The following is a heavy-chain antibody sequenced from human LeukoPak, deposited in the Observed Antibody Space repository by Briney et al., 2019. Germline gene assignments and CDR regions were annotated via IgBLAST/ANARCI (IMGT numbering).Heavy chain of an antibody. CDR3: ARGGYCSSTSCLDDAFDI. V-gene: IGHV3-48*04. CDR1: GFIFSTYS. CDR2: ISSSSNPI. Sequence: GGSLRPSCAASGFIFSTYSMNWVRQAPGKGLEWVSYISSSSNPIYYADSVKGRFTISRDNAKKSLFLQMNSLRAEDTAVYYCARGGYCSSTSCLDDAFDIWGQGTMVTVSS. J-gene: IGHJ3*02. D-gene: IGHD2-2*01.